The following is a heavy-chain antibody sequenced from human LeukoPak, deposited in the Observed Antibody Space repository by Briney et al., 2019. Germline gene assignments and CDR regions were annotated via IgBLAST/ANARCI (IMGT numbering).Heavy chain of an antibody. J-gene: IGHJ4*02. CDR3: ARDRPSYSSSSGGDY. V-gene: IGHV3-7*01. D-gene: IGHD6-6*01. CDR2: IKQDGSEN. CDR1: GFTFSGYW. Sequence: GGSLRLSCAGSGFTFSGYWMSWVRQAPGKGLEWVANIKQDGSENYYVDSVKGRFTISRDNAKNSLYLQMNSLRAEDTAVYYCARDRPSYSSSSGGDYWGQGTLVTVSS.